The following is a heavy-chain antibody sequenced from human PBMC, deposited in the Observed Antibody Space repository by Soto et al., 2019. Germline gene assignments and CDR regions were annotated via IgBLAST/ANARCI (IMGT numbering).Heavy chain of an antibody. CDR1: GFTFSSYA. D-gene: IGHD3-3*01. Sequence: EVQLLESGGGLVQPGGSLRLSCAASGFTFSSYAMSWVRQAPGKGLEWVSAISGSGGSTYYADSVKGRFTISRDNSKNTLYLKMNSLRAEDTAVYYCAKDSYYDFWSGYYAQGYFDYWGQGTLVTVSS. CDR2: ISGSGGST. J-gene: IGHJ4*02. V-gene: IGHV3-23*01. CDR3: AKDSYYDFWSGYYAQGYFDY.